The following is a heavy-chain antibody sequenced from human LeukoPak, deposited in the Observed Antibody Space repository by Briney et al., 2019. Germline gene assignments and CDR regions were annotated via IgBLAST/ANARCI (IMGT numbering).Heavy chain of an antibody. V-gene: IGHV4-39*01. Sequence: SETLSHACTVPVGCISSSRDDSGWIRQPPGKGLEWIGSIYYSGSTYYNPSLKSRVTISVDTSKNQFSLKLSSVTAADTAVDSTARLMAAADDYWGQGTLVTVSS. CDR3: ARLMAAADDY. D-gene: IGHD6-13*01. CDR1: VGCISSSRDD. J-gene: IGHJ4*02. CDR2: IYYSGST.